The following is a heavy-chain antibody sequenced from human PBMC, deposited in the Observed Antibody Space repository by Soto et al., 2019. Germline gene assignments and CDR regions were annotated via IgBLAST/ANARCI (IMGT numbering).Heavy chain of an antibody. D-gene: IGHD4-17*01. J-gene: IGHJ3*02. V-gene: IGHV1-18*01. CDR1: GYTFTSYG. Sequence: GASVKVSCKASGYTFTSYGISWVRQAPGQGLEWMGWISAYNGNTNYAQKLQGRVTMTTDTSTSTAYMELRSLRSDDTAVYYCAVPYGDNGIDAFDIWGQGTMVTVSS. CDR3: AVPYGDNGIDAFDI. CDR2: ISAYNGNT.